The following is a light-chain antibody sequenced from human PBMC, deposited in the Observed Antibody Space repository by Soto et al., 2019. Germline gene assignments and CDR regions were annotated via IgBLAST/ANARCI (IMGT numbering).Light chain of an antibody. V-gene: IGKV3-20*01. CDR2: GAS. CDR3: QQYGSSPWT. J-gene: IGKJ1*01. Sequence: TKSPATLSVSPGERATLPCRASQSVSSSYLAWYQQKPGQAPRLLIYGASSRATGIPDRFSGSGSGTDFTLAISRLEPEDVAVYYCQQYGSSPWTFGQGTKVDI. CDR1: QSVSSSY.